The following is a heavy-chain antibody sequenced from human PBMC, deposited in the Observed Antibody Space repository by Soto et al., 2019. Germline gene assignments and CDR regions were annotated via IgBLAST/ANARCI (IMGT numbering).Heavy chain of an antibody. CDR1: GGTFSTSX. CDR2: IMPIFATP. Sequence: QVQLMQSGAEVKKPGSSXXVXXXASGGTFSTSXISWXRXAPGEGLEWVGGIMPIFATPDYAQKFQGRVTISADESTATAYLELTSLTTDDTAVYYCARDKDRQQLGGNYYYILDVWGQGTAITVSS. D-gene: IGHD3-3*02. V-gene: IGHV1-69*12. J-gene: IGHJ6*02. CDR3: ARDKDRQQLGGNYYYILDV.